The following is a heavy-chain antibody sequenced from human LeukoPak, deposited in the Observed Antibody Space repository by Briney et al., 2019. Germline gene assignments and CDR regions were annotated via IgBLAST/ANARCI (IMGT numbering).Heavy chain of an antibody. J-gene: IGHJ4*02. CDR3: AKRTYYYDSSGYYSYFDY. CDR2: ISGSGGTT. V-gene: IGHV3-23*01. D-gene: IGHD3-22*01. CDR1: GFTFSTYA. Sequence: GGPLRLSCAASGFTFSTYAMSWVRQAPGKGLEWVSAISGSGGTTYYADSVKGRFTISRDNSKNTLYLQMNSLRAEDTAVYYCAKRTYYYDSSGYYSYFDYWGQGTLVTVSS.